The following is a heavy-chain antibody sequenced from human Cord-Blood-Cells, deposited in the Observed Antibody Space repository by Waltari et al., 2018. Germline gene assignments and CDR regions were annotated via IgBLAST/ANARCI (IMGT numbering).Heavy chain of an antibody. D-gene: IGHD3-10*01. V-gene: IGHV3-74*01. CDR3: ASRGSYGSGSLL. J-gene: IGHJ4*02. CDR2: INSDGRKT. Sequence: VQLVESGGGLVQPGGSLRLSCAASGFTFSSYWMHWVRQAPGKGLVWGSQINSDGRKTSYPESVKGRFPISRDNAKTTLYLQMNSLRAEDTAVDYCASRGSYGSGSLLWGQGTLVTVSS. CDR1: GFTFSSYW.